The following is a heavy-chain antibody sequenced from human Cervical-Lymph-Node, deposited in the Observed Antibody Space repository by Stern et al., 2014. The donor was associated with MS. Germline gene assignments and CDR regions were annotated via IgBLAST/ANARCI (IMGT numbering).Heavy chain of an antibody. CDR2: IIPVFGTA. D-gene: IGHD3-22*01. CDR1: GGTFSNYG. Sequence: QVQLVQSGAEVKKPGSSVKVSCKASGGTFSNYGISWVRQAPGQGLEWMGGIIPVFGTANYAQTFQGRVTITADQFTSTVYMELSSLRSEDTAVYYCAREWGYETSDYYYAYWGQGTLVTVSS. V-gene: IGHV1-69*01. CDR3: AREWGYETSDYYYAY. J-gene: IGHJ4*02.